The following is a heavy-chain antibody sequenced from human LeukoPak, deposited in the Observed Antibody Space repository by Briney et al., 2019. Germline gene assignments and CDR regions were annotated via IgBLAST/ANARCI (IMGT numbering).Heavy chain of an antibody. CDR1: GFTFSSYA. J-gene: IGHJ3*02. D-gene: IGHD3-22*01. CDR3: ARDDTHYDSSGSFYDAFDI. V-gene: IGHV3-64*04. Sequence: PGGSLRLSCAASGFTFSSYAMHWVRQAPGKGLEYVAGASRSGGSTYYANSVKGRFTISRDNAKNSLYLQMNSLRAEDTAVYYCARDDTHYDSSGSFYDAFDIWGQGTMVTVSS. CDR2: ASRSGGST.